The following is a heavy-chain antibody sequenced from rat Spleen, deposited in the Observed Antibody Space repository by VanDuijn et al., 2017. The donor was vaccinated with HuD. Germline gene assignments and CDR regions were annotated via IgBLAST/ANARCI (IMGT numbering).Heavy chain of an antibody. CDR3: ARQGYLREWYFDF. V-gene: IGHV5-29*01. J-gene: IGHJ1*01. CDR1: GFISSDHY. D-gene: IGHD2-7*01. Sequence: EVELVESDGGLVRPGRSLKLSCAASGFISSDHYVAWVRQAPTKGLEWVATISYDGTATYYRDSVKGRFTLSRDNAKSTLYLQMDSLRSEDTATYYCARQGYLREWYFDFWGPGTMVTVSS. CDR2: ISYDGTAT.